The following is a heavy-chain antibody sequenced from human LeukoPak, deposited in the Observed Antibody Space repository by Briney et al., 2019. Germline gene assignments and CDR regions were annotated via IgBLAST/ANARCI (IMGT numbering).Heavy chain of an antibody. J-gene: IGHJ3*02. V-gene: IGHV3-53*01. CDR2: IYSGGST. CDR3: AGRQLVRLADAFDI. D-gene: IGHD6-13*01. CDR1: GFTVSINY. Sequence: PGGSLRLSCAASGFTVSINYMSWVRQAPGKGLEWVSVIYSGGSTYYADSVEGRFTISRDNSKNTLYLQMNSLRAEDTAVYYCAGRQLVRLADAFDIWGQGTMVTVSS.